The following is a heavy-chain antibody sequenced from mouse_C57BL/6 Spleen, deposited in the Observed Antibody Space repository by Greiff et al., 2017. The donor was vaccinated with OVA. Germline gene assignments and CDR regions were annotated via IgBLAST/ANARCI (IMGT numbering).Heavy chain of an antibody. Sequence: EVNLVESGGGLVKPGGSLKLSCAASGFTFSSYAMSWVRQTPETRLEWVATISDGGSYTYYPDNVKGRFTISRDNAKNNLYLQMSHLKSEDTAMYYCAREEGQITTVVATRYFDVWGTGTTVTVSS. D-gene: IGHD1-1*01. V-gene: IGHV5-4*01. J-gene: IGHJ1*03. CDR2: ISDGGSYT. CDR3: AREEGQITTVVATRYFDV. CDR1: GFTFSSYA.